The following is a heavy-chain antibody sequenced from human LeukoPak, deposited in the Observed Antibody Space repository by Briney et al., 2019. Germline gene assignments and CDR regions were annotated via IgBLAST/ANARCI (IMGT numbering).Heavy chain of an antibody. D-gene: IGHD6-19*01. V-gene: IGHV4-39*07. CDR1: GDSSSSSIYY. CDR3: AREYTLYRSGWFLDY. J-gene: IGHJ4*02. Sequence: SETLSLTCAVSGDSSSSSIYYWGWIRQPPGKGLEWMGGIDYSGSTYYNPSLKSRATISIDTSKNQFSLKLSSVTAADTAVYYCAREYTLYRSGWFLDYWGQGTVVTVSS. CDR2: IDYSGST.